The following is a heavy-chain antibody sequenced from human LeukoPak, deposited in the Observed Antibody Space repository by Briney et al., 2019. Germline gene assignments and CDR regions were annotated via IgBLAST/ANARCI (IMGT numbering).Heavy chain of an antibody. J-gene: IGHJ4*02. Sequence: GGSLRLSCTASGLTISNYRMRWVRQAPGKGLEWVANIKQDGNEKYYVDYVKGRFTISRDNAKNSLYLQMNSLRVEDTAVYYCARGGGSFYNYWGQGTLVTVSS. V-gene: IGHV3-7*04. CDR1: GLTISNYR. D-gene: IGHD2-15*01. CDR3: ARGGGSFYNY. CDR2: IKQDGNEK.